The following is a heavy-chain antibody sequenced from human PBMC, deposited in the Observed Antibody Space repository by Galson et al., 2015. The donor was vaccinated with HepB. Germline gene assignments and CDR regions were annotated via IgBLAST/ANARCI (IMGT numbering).Heavy chain of an antibody. CDR2: INPNSGGT. CDR1: GYSFTDQY. D-gene: IGHD3-10*01. J-gene: IGHJ5*02. V-gene: IGHV1-2*02. Sequence: SVKVSCKASGYSFTDQYMHWVRQAPGQGLEWMGWINPNSGGTNYAQKFQGRVTMTRDTSISTAYMELSRLRSDDTAVYYCATYDLGDNRFDPWGQGTLVTVSS. CDR3: ATYDLGDNRFDP.